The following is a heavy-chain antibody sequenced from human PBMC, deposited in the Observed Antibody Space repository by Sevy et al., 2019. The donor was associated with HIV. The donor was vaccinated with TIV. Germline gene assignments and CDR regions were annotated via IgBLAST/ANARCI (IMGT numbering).Heavy chain of an antibody. CDR1: GFTFGSYA. CDR2: ISGSGGAT. J-gene: IGHJ6*03. CDR3: AKHISSGYYYYYYTDV. Sequence: GGSLRLSCAASGFTFGSYAVSWVRQAPGKGLERVSAISGSGGATYYSDSVKGRFTISRDNSKNTLYLQMNSLRAEDTAVYYCAKHISSGYYYYYYTDVWGKGTTVTVSS. V-gene: IGHV3-23*01. D-gene: IGHD6-6*01.